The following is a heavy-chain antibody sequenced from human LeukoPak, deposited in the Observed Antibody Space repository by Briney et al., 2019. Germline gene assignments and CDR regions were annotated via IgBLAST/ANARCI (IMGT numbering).Heavy chain of an antibody. D-gene: IGHD6-6*01. CDR2: ISWNGGTI. Sequence: GGSLRLSCAASGFTFHDYAMHWVRQAPGKGLVWVSGISWNGGTIDYADSVKGRFTISRDNAKNSLYLQMNSLRPEDMALHYCAKVPTYCSSSLFDSWGKGVLVAVSS. J-gene: IGHJ4*02. CDR3: AKVPTYCSSSLFDS. V-gene: IGHV3-9*03. CDR1: GFTFHDYA.